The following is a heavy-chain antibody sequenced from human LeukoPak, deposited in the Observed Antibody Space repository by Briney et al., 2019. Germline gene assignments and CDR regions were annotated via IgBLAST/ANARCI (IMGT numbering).Heavy chain of an antibody. J-gene: IGHJ4*02. CDR3: ASPVRGYSYGYFDY. Sequence: PGGSLRLSCAASGFTFSSYWMHWVRQAPGKGLVWVSRINSDGSSTSYADSVKGRFTISRDNAKNTLYLQMNSLRAEDTAVYYCASPVRGYSYGYFDYWGQGTLVTVSS. D-gene: IGHD5-18*01. V-gene: IGHV3-74*01. CDR2: INSDGSST. CDR1: GFTFSSYW.